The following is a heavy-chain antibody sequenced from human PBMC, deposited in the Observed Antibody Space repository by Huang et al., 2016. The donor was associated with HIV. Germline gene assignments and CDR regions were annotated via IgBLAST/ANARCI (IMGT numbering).Heavy chain of an antibody. V-gene: IGHV1-69*13. CDR2: IIPSLGTA. CDR3: ARARGYYDSSVSYYFDY. Sequence: QVQLVQSGAEVKKPGSSVKVSCKASGGTFSSYAISWVRQAPGQGLEGMGGIIPSLGTANYAQKFQGRVTITADESTSTAYMELSSLRSEDTAVYYCARARGYYDSSVSYYFDYWGQGTLVTVSS. J-gene: IGHJ4*02. CDR1: GGTFSSYA. D-gene: IGHD3-22*01.